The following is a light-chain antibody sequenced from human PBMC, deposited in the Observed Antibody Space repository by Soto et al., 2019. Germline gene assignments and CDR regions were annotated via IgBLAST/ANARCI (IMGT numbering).Light chain of an antibody. CDR1: QSISSY. Sequence: DIQMTQSPSSLSASLGDRVTITCRASQSISSYLNWYQQKPGKAPKLLIYAASSLQSGVPSRFSGSGSGTDFTLTISSLQPEDFATYYCQQSYSTPYTFGQGTK. J-gene: IGKJ2*01. CDR2: AAS. CDR3: QQSYSTPYT. V-gene: IGKV1-39*01.